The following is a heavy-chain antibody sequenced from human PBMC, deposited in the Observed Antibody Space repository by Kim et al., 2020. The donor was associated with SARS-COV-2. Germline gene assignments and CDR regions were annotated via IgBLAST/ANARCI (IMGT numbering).Heavy chain of an antibody. CDR1: GGSISSSSYY. CDR2: IYYSGST. D-gene: IGHD2-8*02. V-gene: IGHV4-39*01. Sequence: SETLSLTCTVSGGSISSSSYYWGWIRQPPGKGLEWIGSIYYSGSTYYNPSLKSRVTISVDTSKNQFSLKLSSVTAADTAVYYCARPHRPGGTMDYWGQGTLVTVSS. J-gene: IGHJ4*02. CDR3: ARPHRPGGTMDY.